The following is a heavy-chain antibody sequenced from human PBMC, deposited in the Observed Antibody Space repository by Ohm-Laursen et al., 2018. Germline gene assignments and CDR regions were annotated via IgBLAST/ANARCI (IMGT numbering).Heavy chain of an antibody. Sequence: SLRLSCAASGFTFSSYGMHWVRQAPGKGLAWVAVISYDGSNKYYADTVKERFTISRDNSKHTLYLQMNSLRAQDTAVYYFAKELLRSHIPRFDGSTSSGYYYGMDVWGQGTTVTVSS. V-gene: IGHV3-30*18. CDR2: ISYDGSNK. CDR1: GFTFSSYG. D-gene: IGHD2-2*01. J-gene: IGHJ6*02. CDR3: AKELLRSHIPRFDGSTSSGYYYGMDV.